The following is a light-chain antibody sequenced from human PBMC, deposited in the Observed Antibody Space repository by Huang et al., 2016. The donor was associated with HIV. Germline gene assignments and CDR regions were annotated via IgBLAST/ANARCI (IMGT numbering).Light chain of an antibody. CDR1: QSVSIS. Sequence: EIVMTQSPATLSASAGERVTLSCRAGQSVSISLAWYQPKPGQAPRLLIYGASTRANGIPARFSGSGSETEFTLTISSLRSEDFAVYYCQQYNNWPPITFGQGTRLEMK. CDR3: QQYNNWPPIT. CDR2: GAS. J-gene: IGKJ5*01. V-gene: IGKV3-15*01.